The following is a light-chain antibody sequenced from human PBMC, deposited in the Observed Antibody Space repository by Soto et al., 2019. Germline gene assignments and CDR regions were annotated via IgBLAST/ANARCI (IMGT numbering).Light chain of an antibody. J-gene: IGLJ3*02. CDR2: GNS. CDR3: QSYDSSLSGSV. Sequence: QSVLTQRPSVSGAPGQRVTISCTGRSSNIGAGYDVHGYQQLPGTAPKLLIYGNSNRPSGVPDRFSGSKSGTSASLAITGLQAEDEADYYCQSYDSSLSGSVFGGGTKLTVL. V-gene: IGLV1-40*01. CDR1: SSNIGAGYD.